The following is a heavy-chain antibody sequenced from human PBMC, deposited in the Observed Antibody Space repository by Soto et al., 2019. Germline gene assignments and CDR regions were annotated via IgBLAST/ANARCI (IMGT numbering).Heavy chain of an antibody. CDR3: AXXGXGGTVFRGYLDY. J-gene: IGHJ4*02. V-gene: IGHV3-33*01. D-gene: IGHD1-7*01. CDR1: GGIFHGYG. Sequence: QEQLVESGGGVVQPGTSLRLSCAVPGGIFHGYGMHWVRQAPGKGLEWVAIIRFDGSNEEYADSVKGRFTISRDNSKNTLYLQMNTLGAEDTAVYXXAXXGXGGTVFRGYLDYWGRGTVVTVSS. CDR2: IRFDGSNE.